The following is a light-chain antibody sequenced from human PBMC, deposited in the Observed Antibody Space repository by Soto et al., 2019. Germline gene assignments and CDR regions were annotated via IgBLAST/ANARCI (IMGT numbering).Light chain of an antibody. CDR2: GAS. CDR3: QQYNNWPFIT. V-gene: IGKV3-15*01. Sequence: IGLKQSPCTLSLSPGERATLSCRASQSVSSNYLAWYQHKPGQSPRLLIYGASSRATGIPVRFSGSGSGTEFTLTISSLQSEDFAVYYCQQYNNWPFITFGQGTRLEIK. J-gene: IGKJ5*01. CDR1: QSVSSN.